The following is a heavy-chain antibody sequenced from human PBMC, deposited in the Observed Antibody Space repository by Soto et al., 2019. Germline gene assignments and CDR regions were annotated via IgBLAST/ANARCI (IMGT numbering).Heavy chain of an antibody. CDR1: GFTFSSYS. J-gene: IGHJ4*02. CDR3: ARICSGGSCYSHSFDY. V-gene: IGHV3-21*01. CDR2: ISSSSSYI. D-gene: IGHD2-15*01. Sequence: GGSLRLSCAASGFTFSSYSMNWVRQAPGKGLEWVSSISSSSSYIYYADSVKGRFTISRDNAKNSLYLQMNSLRAEDTAVYYCARICSGGSCYSHSFDYWGQGTLVTVSS.